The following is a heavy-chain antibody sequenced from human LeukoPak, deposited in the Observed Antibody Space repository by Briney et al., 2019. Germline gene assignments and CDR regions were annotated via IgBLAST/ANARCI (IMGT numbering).Heavy chain of an antibody. J-gene: IGHJ4*02. D-gene: IGHD3-3*01. CDR1: GYSFTGYY. V-gene: IGHV1-2*02. CDR3: ARDLIPYYDFWSGYSV. CDR2: INPNSGGT. Sequence: ASVKVSCKASGYSFTGYYIHWVRQAPGQGLEWMGWINPNSGGTNYAQKFQGRVTMTRDTSISTAYMELRSLRSDDTAVYYCARDLIPYYDFWSGYSVWGQGTLVTVSS.